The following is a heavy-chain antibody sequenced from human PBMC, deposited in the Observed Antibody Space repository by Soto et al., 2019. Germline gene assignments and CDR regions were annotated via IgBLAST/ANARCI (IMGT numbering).Heavy chain of an antibody. CDR3: ARDNWSVDY. J-gene: IGHJ4*02. D-gene: IGHD1-1*01. Sequence: PGGSLRLSCAGSGFIFSYFAMSWVRQAPGKGLEWVSTISASGINTYYTDSVKGRFTISRDNAKNSLYLQMNSLRAEDTAVYYCARDNWSVDYWGQGTLVTVSS. V-gene: IGHV3-23*01. CDR1: GFIFSYFA. CDR2: ISASGINT.